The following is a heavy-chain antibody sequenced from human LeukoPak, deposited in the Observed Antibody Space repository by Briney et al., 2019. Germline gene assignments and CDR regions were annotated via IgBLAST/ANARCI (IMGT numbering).Heavy chain of an antibody. CDR1: GFMFSTYG. CDR2: ISSNGATT. D-gene: IGHD1-14*01. Sequence: GGSLRLSCAASGFMFSTYGVHSVRQAPGEGLEYVSAISSNGATTYYANSVKGRFSVSRDNSKNTLYLQMGSLRAADMAVYYCARGWNQPLDAFDIWGQGTMATVSS. CDR3: ARGWNQPLDAFDI. J-gene: IGHJ3*02. V-gene: IGHV3-64*01.